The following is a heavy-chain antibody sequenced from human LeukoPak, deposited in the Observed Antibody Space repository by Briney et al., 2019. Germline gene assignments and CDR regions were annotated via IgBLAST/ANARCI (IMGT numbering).Heavy chain of an antibody. CDR3: ARSIAAAGGGYWFDP. Sequence: SETLSLTCAVYGGSFSGYYRSWIRQPPGKGLEWIGYIYYSGSTNYNPSLKSRVTISVDTSKNQFSLKLSSVTAADTAVYYCARSIAAAGGGYWFDPWGQGTLVTVSS. J-gene: IGHJ5*02. CDR2: IYYSGST. D-gene: IGHD6-13*01. CDR1: GGSFSGYY. V-gene: IGHV4-59*01.